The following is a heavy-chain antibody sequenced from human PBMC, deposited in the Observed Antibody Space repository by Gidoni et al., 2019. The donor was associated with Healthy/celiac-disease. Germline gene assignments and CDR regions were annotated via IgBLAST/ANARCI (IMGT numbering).Heavy chain of an antibody. D-gene: IGHD4-17*01. J-gene: IGHJ6*02. CDR1: GGTFSSYA. V-gene: IGHV1-69*01. Sequence: QVQLVQSGAEVKKPGSSVKVSCKASGGTFSSYAISWVRQAPGQGLEWMGGIIPIFGTANYAQKFQGRVTITADESTSTAYMELSILRSEDTAVYYCARINAVTTVKYYGMDVWGQGTTVTVSS. CDR3: ARINAVTTVKYYGMDV. CDR2: IIPIFGTA.